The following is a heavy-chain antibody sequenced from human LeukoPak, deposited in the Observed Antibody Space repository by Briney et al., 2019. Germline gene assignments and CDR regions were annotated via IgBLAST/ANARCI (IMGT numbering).Heavy chain of an antibody. CDR2: ISSSGSTI. CDR1: GFTFSDYY. V-gene: IGHV3-11*01. D-gene: IGHD6-19*01. J-gene: IGHJ4*02. Sequence: PGGSLRLSCAASGFTFSDYYMSWIRQAPGKGLEWVSYISSSGSTIYYADSVKGRFTISRDNAKNSLYLQMNSLRAEDTAVYYCARDQAKAVAGTSFDYWGQGTLVTVSS. CDR3: ARDQAKAVAGTSFDY.